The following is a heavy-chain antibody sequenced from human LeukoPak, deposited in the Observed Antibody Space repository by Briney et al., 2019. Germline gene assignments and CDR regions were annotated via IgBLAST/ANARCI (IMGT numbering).Heavy chain of an antibody. D-gene: IGHD4-17*01. CDR2: ISGSGGST. J-gene: IGHJ4*02. V-gene: IGHV3-23*01. CDR3: ARHQTTVTTGLGY. Sequence: GVSLRLSCAASGFTFSSYAMSWVRQAPGKGLEWVSAISGSGGSTYYAHFVKGQFTISRGNSKNTLYLQMNSLRAEDAAVYYCARHQTTVTTGLGYWGQGTLVTVSS. CDR1: GFTFSSYA.